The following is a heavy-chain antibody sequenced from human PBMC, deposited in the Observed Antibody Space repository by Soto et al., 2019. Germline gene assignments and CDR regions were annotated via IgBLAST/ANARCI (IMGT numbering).Heavy chain of an antibody. CDR2: IIPIFGTA. V-gene: IGHV1-69*13. Sequence: EASVKVSCKASGGTFSSYAISWVRQAPGKGLEWMGGIIPIFGTANYAQKFQGRVTITADESTSTAYMELSSLRSEDTAVYYCARNTIFGVHWFDPWGQGTLVTVSS. CDR1: GGTFSSYA. CDR3: ARNTIFGVHWFDP. D-gene: IGHD3-3*01. J-gene: IGHJ5*02.